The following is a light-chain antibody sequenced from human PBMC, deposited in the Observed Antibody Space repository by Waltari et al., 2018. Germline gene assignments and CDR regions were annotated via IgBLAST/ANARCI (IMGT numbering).Light chain of an antibody. CDR3: SSYISSDTLEL. J-gene: IGLJ2*01. Sequence: QSALTQPVSVSGSPGQSITISCTGTSSDVGGYNYVSWYQQHPGKAPKLMIYDVSNRPSGVSNRFSGSKSGNTASLTISGLQAEDEAHYYCSSYISSDTLELFGGGTSLTV. V-gene: IGLV2-14*03. CDR1: SSDVGGYNY. CDR2: DVS.